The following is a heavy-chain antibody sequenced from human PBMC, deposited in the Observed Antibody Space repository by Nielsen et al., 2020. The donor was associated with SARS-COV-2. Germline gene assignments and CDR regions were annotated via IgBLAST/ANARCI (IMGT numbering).Heavy chain of an antibody. Sequence: GGSLRLSCAASGFTFSSYGMHWVRQAPGKGLEWVAVIWYDGSNKYYADSVKGQFTISRDNSKNTLYLQMNSLRAEDTAVYYCARGSYYYDSSGLDIWGQGTMVTVSS. V-gene: IGHV3-33*01. J-gene: IGHJ3*02. D-gene: IGHD3-22*01. CDR1: GFTFSSYG. CDR2: IWYDGSNK. CDR3: ARGSYYYDSSGLDI.